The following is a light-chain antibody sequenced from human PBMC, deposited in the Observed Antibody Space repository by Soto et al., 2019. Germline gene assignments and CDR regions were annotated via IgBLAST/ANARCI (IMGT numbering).Light chain of an antibody. V-gene: IGKV1-5*03. CDR2: KAS. CDR1: RSISSW. CDR3: QQYNSYPWP. Sequence: DIQMTQSPSTLSASVGDRVTITCRASRSISSWLAWYQQRPGKAPNLLIYKASSLESGIPSRFSGSGSGTEFSLTISSLQPDDFATYYCQQYNSYPWPFGQGTKVEIK. J-gene: IGKJ1*01.